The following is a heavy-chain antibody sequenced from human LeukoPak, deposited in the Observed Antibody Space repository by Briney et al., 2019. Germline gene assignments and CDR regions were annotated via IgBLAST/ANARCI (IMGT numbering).Heavy chain of an antibody. CDR2: ISYDVGKK. CDR1: GFTFSSYG. Sequence: GGSLRLSCAASGFTFSSYGMHWVRQAPGKGLEWVAVISYDVGKKYYADSVKGRFTISRDNSKNTLYLQMNSLRAEDTAVYYCAKDDYYDTSGYRDWGQGTLVAVSS. CDR3: AKDDYYDTSGYRD. V-gene: IGHV3-30*18. D-gene: IGHD3-22*01. J-gene: IGHJ4*02.